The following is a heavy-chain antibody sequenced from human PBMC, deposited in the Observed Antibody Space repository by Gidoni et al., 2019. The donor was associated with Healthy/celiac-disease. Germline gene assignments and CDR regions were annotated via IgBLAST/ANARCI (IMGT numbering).Heavy chain of an antibody. V-gene: IGHV1-69*01. CDR1: GGTFSSYA. D-gene: IGHD2-2*03. CDR3: ARTPGYCSSTSCYPYYYYYYYMDV. Sequence: QVQLVQSGAEVKKPGPSVKVSCKASGGTFSSYAISWVRQAPGQGFEWMGGIIPIFGTANYAQKFQGRVTITADESTSTAYMELSSLRSEDTAVYYCARTPGYCSSTSCYPYYYYYYYMDVWGKGTTVTVSS. J-gene: IGHJ6*03. CDR2: IIPIFGTA.